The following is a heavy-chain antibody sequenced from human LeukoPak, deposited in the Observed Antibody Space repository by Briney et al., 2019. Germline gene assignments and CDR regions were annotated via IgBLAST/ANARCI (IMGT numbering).Heavy chain of an antibody. CDR1: GFSFSGHW. D-gene: IGHD4-17*01. Sequence: PGGSLRLSCIASGFSFSGHWMHWARQLPGKGLVWVSRISPTGSTTSYADSVKGRFTISRDNAKNSLYLQMNSLRAEDTAVYYCARDRYGDYYYGMDVWGQGTTVTVSS. V-gene: IGHV3-74*01. CDR3: ARDRYGDYYYGMDV. CDR2: ISPTGSTT. J-gene: IGHJ6*02.